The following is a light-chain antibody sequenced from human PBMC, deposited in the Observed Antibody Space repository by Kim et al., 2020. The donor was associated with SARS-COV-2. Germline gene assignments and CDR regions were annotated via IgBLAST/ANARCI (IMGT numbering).Light chain of an antibody. Sequence: SSELTQDPAVSVALGQTVRITCQGDSLRSYYASWYQQKPGQAPVLVIYGKNNRPSGIPDRFSGSSSGNTASLTIPGAQAEDEADYYCNSRDSSGNHQVFG. V-gene: IGLV3-19*01. J-gene: IGLJ1*01. CDR1: SLRSYY. CDR3: NSRDSSGNHQV. CDR2: GKN.